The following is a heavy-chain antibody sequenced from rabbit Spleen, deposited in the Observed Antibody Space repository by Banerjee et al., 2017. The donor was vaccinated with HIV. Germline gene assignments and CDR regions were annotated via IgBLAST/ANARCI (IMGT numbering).Heavy chain of an antibody. J-gene: IGHJ4*01. D-gene: IGHD6-1*01. Sequence: EESGGGLVKPGASLTLTCKASGVSFSGDSFSGDSYMCWVRQAPGKGLEWIACINTATGKAVYATWAKGRFTISRTSSTTVTLQMTSLTAADTATYFCARIPHIDGYPEYFHLWGQGTLVTVS. CDR2: INTATGKA. CDR1: GVSFSGDSFSGDSY. V-gene: IGHV1S40*01. CDR3: ARIPHIDGYPEYFHL.